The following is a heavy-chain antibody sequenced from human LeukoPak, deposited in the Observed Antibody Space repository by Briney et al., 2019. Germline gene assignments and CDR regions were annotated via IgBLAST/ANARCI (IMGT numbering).Heavy chain of an antibody. D-gene: IGHD5-18*01. CDR1: GGTFSSYA. Sequence: SVKVPCKASGGTFSSYAISWVRQAPGQGLEWMGRIIPIFGTANYAQKFQGRVTITADESTSTAYMELSSLRSEDTAVYYCARDRGYSYAKKSSEYYYMDVWGKGTTVTISS. J-gene: IGHJ6*03. V-gene: IGHV1-69*13. CDR2: IIPIFGTA. CDR3: ARDRGYSYAKKSSEYYYMDV.